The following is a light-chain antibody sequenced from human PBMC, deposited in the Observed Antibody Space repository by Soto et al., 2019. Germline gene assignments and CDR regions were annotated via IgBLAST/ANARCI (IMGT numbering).Light chain of an antibody. CDR1: SSNIGSEYD. J-gene: IGLJ1*01. Sequence: QSVLTQPPSVSGAPGQRVTISCTGSSSNIGSEYDVHWYQQLPGTAPKLLIYGNNNRPSGVPDRFSGTKSGASASLAITGLQADDEADYYCQSYDSSLSGYVFGTGTKVTVL. CDR3: QSYDSSLSGYV. V-gene: IGLV1-40*01. CDR2: GNN.